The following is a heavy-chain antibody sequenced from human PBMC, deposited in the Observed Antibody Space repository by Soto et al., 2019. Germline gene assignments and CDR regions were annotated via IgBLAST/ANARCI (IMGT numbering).Heavy chain of an antibody. V-gene: IGHV4-59*01. J-gene: IGHJ4*02. CDR2: IYYSGST. D-gene: IGHD3-22*01. CDR1: GGSISSYY. Sequence: QVQLQESGPGLVKPSETLSLTCTVSGGSISSYYWSWIRQPPGKGLEWIGYIYYSGSTNYNPSLKSRVTISVDTSKNQFSLKLSSVTAADTAVYYCARVGDSSGYWVWGQGTLVTVSS. CDR3: ARVGDSSGYWV.